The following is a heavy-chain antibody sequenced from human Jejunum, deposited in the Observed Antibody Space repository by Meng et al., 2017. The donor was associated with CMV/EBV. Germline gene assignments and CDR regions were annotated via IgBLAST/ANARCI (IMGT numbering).Heavy chain of an antibody. V-gene: IGHV2-5*02. CDR3: ALFTRSWFDP. CDR2: IYWDDDK. CDR1: GFSLSTSEVG. J-gene: IGHJ5*02. D-gene: IGHD2-2*01. Sequence: QIPLNESGPTLGTPTQTLTLTCTFSGFSLSTSEVGVGWIRQPPGKALEWLAVIYWDDDKRYSPSLKSRLTITKDTSKNQVVLTLTNMDPVDTATYYCALFTRSWFDPWGQGTLVTVSS.